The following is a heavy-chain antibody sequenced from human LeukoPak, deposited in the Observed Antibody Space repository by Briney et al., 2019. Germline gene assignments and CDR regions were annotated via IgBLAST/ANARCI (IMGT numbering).Heavy chain of an antibody. CDR2: IYPGDSET. V-gene: IGHV5-51*01. Sequence: GESLKISCKGSGYSFTSYWIGWVRQMPGKGLEWMGIIYPGDSETRYSPSFQGQVTISADKSISTAYLQWSSLKASDTAMYYCARAYGSGSYYNWFDPWGQGTLVTVSS. J-gene: IGHJ5*02. CDR3: ARAYGSGSYYNWFDP. D-gene: IGHD3-10*01. CDR1: GYSFTSYW.